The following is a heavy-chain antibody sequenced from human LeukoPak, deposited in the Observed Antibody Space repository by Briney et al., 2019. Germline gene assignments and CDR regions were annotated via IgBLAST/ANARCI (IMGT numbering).Heavy chain of an antibody. CDR3: AELGITMIGGV. CDR1: GFTFSSYS. J-gene: IGHJ6*04. CDR2: ISSSSSYI. Sequence: GGSLRLSCAASGFTFSSYSMNWVRQAPGKGLEWVPSISSSSSYIYYADSVKGRFTISRDNAKNSLYLQMNSLRAEDAAVYYCAELGITMIGGVWGKGTTVTISS. V-gene: IGHV3-21*01. D-gene: IGHD3-10*02.